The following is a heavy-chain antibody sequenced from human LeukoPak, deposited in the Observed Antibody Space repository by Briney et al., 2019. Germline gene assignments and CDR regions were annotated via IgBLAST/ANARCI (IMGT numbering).Heavy chain of an antibody. D-gene: IGHD2-8*01. CDR3: ERGYYCTHGVCYGGDFDN. J-gene: IGHJ4*02. Sequence: SLSVSCRASGYTFTTYGITWVRQAPGQGLEWRGWISANNGNRTYAQTFQGRVTMTTDTSTATDYLELRRLRSDDTAVYYCERGYYCTHGVCYGGDFDNWGQGTLVTVS. CDR2: ISANNGNR. V-gene: IGHV1-18*01. CDR1: GYTFTTYG.